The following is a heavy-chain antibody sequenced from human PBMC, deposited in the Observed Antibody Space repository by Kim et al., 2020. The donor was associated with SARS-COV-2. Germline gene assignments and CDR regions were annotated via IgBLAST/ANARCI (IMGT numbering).Heavy chain of an antibody. J-gene: IGHJ1*01. Sequence: DADAVKGRFTISRDNSKSTLYLQMNSLRVEDTAFYYWARVDGAAWWYFQHWGQGTLVTVSS. V-gene: IGHV3-23*01. CDR3: ARVDGAAWWYFQH. D-gene: IGHD2-15*01.